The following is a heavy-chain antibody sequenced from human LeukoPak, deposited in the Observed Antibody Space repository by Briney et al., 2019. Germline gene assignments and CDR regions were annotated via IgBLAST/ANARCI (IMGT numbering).Heavy chain of an antibody. Sequence: PGGSLRLSCAASGFNFRNHAMSWVRQASGKGLEWVSVISGSGGSTYYGDSVKGRFTISRDNSKNTLYLQMNSLRAEDTAVYFCAKAMTSVVTPGAYWGQGTLVTVSS. D-gene: IGHD4-23*01. CDR2: ISGSGGST. CDR1: GFNFRNHA. CDR3: AKAMTSVVTPGAY. J-gene: IGHJ4*02. V-gene: IGHV3-23*01.